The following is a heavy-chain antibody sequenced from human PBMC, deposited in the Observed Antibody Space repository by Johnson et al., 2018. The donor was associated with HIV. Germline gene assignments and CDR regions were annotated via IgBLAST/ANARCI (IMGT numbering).Heavy chain of an antibody. D-gene: IGHD3-16*02. J-gene: IGHJ3*02. CDR3: TTAIVIDAFDI. V-gene: IGHV3-15*01. CDR2: IKRKIEGEAT. CDR1: GFIFSNVW. Sequence: VQLVESGGGLVKPGGSLRLSCAASGFIFSNVWMSWVRQAPGKGLEWVGRIKRKIEGEATDYAAPVKGRFTISRDDSKNTLYLQMNSLTTEDTAVYYCTTAIVIDAFDIWGQGTMVTVSS.